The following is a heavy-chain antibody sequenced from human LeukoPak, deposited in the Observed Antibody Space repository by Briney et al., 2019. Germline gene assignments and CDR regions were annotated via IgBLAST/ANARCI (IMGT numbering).Heavy chain of an antibody. CDR1: GFTFSSYA. CDR2: ISGSGGST. Sequence: GGSLRLSCAASGFTFSSYAMSWVRQAPGKGLEWVSAISGSGGSTYYADSVKGRFTISRENSKNTLYVEMNSLRAEDTAVYYCAKDVGTGGITMVRGYTFDYWGQGTLGTVSS. D-gene: IGHD3-10*01. V-gene: IGHV3-23*01. J-gene: IGHJ4*02. CDR3: AKDVGTGGITMVRGYTFDY.